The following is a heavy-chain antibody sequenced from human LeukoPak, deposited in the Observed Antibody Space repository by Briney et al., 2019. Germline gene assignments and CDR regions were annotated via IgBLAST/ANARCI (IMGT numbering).Heavy chain of an antibody. J-gene: IGHJ4*02. CDR2: IYYSGST. Sequence: TLSLTCTVSGGSISSGGYYWSWIRQHPGKGLEWIGYIYYSGSTYYNPSLKSRVTISVDTSKNQFSLKLSSVAAADTAVYYRARGEGSGSYYKPLDYWGQGTLVTVSS. D-gene: IGHD3-10*01. CDR3: ARGEGSGSYYKPLDY. CDR1: GGSISSGGYY. V-gene: IGHV4-31*03.